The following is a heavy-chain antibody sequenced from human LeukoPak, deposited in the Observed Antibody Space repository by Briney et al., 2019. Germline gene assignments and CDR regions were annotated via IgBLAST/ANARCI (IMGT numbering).Heavy chain of an antibody. CDR1: GGSFSGYY. CDR3: ARGQIDYSSLNLKDHYYYYYGMNV. CDR2: INHSGGT. Sequence: SETLFLTCAVYGGSFSGYYWSWIRQPPGKGLEWIGEINHSGGTNYNPSLKSRVTISVDTSKNQFSLKLSSVTAADTAVYYCARGQIDYSSLNLKDHYYYYYGMNVWGKGTTVTVSS. J-gene: IGHJ6*04. D-gene: IGHD3-16*01. V-gene: IGHV4-34*01.